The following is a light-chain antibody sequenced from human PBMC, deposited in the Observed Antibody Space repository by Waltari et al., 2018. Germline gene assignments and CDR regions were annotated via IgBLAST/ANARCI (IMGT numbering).Light chain of an antibody. CDR1: SRDVGGFNS. J-gene: IGLJ2*01. CDR3: SSYISSSTRVV. CDR2: DVS. V-gene: IGLV2-14*03. Sequence: QSALTQPAPVSGSSGQPITISCTGTSRDVGGFNSVSWYQKHPGKAHKLMIYDVSNPPSGVFNPFSCSNAGNTSSLTISGLQAEDEADYYCSSYISSSTRVVFGGETKLTVL.